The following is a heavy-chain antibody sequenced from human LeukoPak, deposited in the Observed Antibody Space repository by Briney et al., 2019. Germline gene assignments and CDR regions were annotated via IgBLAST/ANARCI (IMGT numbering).Heavy chain of an antibody. CDR1: GGSISSYY. V-gene: IGHV4-59*01. Sequence: SETLSLTCTVSGGSISSYYWSWIRQPPGKGLEWIGYIYYSGSTNYNPSLKSRVTISVDTSKNQFSLKLSSVTAADTAAYYCARGGHVYRTFDYWGQGTLVTVSS. CDR3: ARGGHVYRTFDY. J-gene: IGHJ4*02. D-gene: IGHD2-2*02. CDR2: IYYSGST.